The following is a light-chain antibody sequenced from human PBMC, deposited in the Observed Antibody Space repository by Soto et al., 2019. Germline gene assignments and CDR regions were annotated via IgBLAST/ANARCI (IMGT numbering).Light chain of an antibody. CDR3: QQFDDSRPAFT. V-gene: IGKV3-20*01. CDR2: GAS. Sequence: ESVLTQSPGSLSLSPGERATLSCRATQTVNSKFLNWYQHKPGQAPRLLIYGASLRATGIPDRFSGSRSGADFTLTITGLQPEDSAVYFCQQFDDSRPAFTFGQGTKLEIK. J-gene: IGKJ2*01. CDR1: QTVNSKF.